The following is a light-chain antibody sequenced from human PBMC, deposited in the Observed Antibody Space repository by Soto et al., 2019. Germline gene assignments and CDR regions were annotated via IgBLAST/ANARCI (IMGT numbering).Light chain of an antibody. Sequence: EIVLTQSPATLSLSPGERATLSCRASQSVSSYLAWFQQTPGQAPRLLIYGASTRATGIPARLSGSGSGTEFTLSISSLQSEDFAVYYCQQYNSWPRTFGQGTKVDIK. J-gene: IGKJ1*01. CDR3: QQYNSWPRT. CDR2: GAS. CDR1: QSVSSY. V-gene: IGKV3D-15*01.